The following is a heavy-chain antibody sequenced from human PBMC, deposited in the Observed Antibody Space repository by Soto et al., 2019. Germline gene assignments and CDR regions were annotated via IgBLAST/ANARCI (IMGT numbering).Heavy chain of an antibody. CDR2: ISGGGSPI. V-gene: IGHV3-48*04. CDR1: GFTFSTFS. J-gene: IGHJ4*02. Sequence: GRSLRLSSAASGFTFSTFSMNWVLQAPGRGLEWISYISGGGSPISYADSVKGRCTISRDNAKNTLYLQMNSLRAEDTAVYYCARDRASIAVAGTLPGYWGQGTLVTVSS. CDR3: ARDRASIAVAGTLPGY. D-gene: IGHD6-19*01.